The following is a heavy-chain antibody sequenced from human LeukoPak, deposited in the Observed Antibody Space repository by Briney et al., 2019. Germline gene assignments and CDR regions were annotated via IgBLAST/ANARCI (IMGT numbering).Heavy chain of an antibody. D-gene: IGHD6-25*01. CDR2: IFYSGHS. V-gene: IGHV4-59*12. J-gene: IGHJ4*02. CDR3: ARIDPLGFFDQ. Sequence: PSETLSLTCSVYGVFNSRFYWIWLPQPLGKELIWLGHIFYSGHSNYNASLASRIRMSVDTSKAQFSLELASVTAADTAVYYCARIDPLGFFDQWGPGILVTVSS. CDR1: GVFNSRFY.